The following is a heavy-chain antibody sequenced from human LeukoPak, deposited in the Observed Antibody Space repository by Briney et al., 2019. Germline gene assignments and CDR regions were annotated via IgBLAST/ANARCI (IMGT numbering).Heavy chain of an antibody. Sequence: PGGSLRLSCAASGFTFSSYGMDWVRPAPGKGLEWVAVISYDGSNKYYADSVKGRFTISRDNSKNTPYLQMNSLRAEDTAVYYCAKDVSPLRYFDWLPSDWGQGTLVTVSS. CDR2: ISYDGSNK. D-gene: IGHD3-9*01. J-gene: IGHJ4*02. CDR3: AKDVSPLRYFDWLPSD. CDR1: GFTFSSYG. V-gene: IGHV3-30*18.